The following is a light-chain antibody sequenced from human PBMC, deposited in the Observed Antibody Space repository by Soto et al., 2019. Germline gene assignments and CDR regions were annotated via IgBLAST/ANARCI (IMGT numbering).Light chain of an antibody. V-gene: IGKV3-20*01. CDR2: GAS. CDR1: QSVSSSY. J-gene: IGKJ1*01. CDR3: QQYGVSPWT. Sequence: EIVLTQSPGTLSLSPGERATLLCRASQSVSSSYLAWYQQKPGQAPRLLIYGASSRATGIPDRFSGSGSGTDFTLTITRLEPEDFAVYYCQQYGVSPWTFGQGTKVDIK.